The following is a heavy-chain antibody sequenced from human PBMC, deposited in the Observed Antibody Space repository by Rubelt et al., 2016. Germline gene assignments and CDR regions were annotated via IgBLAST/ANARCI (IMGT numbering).Heavy chain of an antibody. CDR2: ISGGGGST. J-gene: IGHJ3*01. D-gene: IGHD1-26*01. Sequence: EVQLVESGGGLVQPGGSLRLSCAASGFIFNSYALSWVRQAPGKGLEWVSAISGGGGSTYYADSVKGRFTISRDNSKNTLSLQMNSLRAEDTAVYYCARDRSGAYPKNAFDVWGQGALVTISS. CDR3: ARDRSGAYPKNAFDV. CDR1: GFIFNSYA. V-gene: IGHV3-23*04.